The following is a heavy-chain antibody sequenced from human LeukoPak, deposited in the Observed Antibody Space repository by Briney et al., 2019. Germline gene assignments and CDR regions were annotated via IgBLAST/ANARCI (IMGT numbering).Heavy chain of an antibody. CDR1: GGTFSSYA. Sequence: SVKVSCKASGGTFSSYAISWVRQAPGQGLEWMGRIIPILGIANYAQKFQGRVTITTDESTSTAYMELSSLRSEDTAVYYCARGSRYCSSTSCQYYFDYWGQGTLVTVSS. D-gene: IGHD2-2*01. CDR2: IIPILGIA. J-gene: IGHJ4*02. CDR3: ARGSRYCSSTSCQYYFDY. V-gene: IGHV1-69*04.